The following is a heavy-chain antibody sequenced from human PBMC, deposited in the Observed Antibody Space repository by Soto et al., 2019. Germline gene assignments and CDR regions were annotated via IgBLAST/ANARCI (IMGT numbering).Heavy chain of an antibody. Sequence: QVQLVQSGTEVKKPGASVKVSCKASRYTFTTYNIHWVRQGPGHGLEWMGIINPHTGRTSYSQNFQGRVTITRDTSTSTVYMAVSSLRSADTAMYYCARGTYGDIDYWGQGTLVSVSS. CDR1: RYTFTTYN. D-gene: IGHD4-17*01. CDR3: ARGTYGDIDY. J-gene: IGHJ4*02. V-gene: IGHV1-46*01. CDR2: INPHTGRT.